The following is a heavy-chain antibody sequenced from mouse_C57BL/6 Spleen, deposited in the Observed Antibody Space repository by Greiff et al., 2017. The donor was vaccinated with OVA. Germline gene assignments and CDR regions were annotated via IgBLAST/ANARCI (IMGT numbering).Heavy chain of an antibody. CDR3: ARIYYYVSSYAMCY. D-gene: IGHD1-1*01. V-gene: IGHV1-55*01. Sequence: VQLQQPGAELVKPGASVKMSCKASGYTFTSYWITWVKQRPGQGLEWIGDIYPGSGSTNYNEKFKSKATLTVDTASSTAYMQLSSLTSEDSAVYYCARIYYYVSSYAMCYWGQGASVTVSS. CDR2: IYPGSGST. CDR1: GYTFTSYW. J-gene: IGHJ4*01.